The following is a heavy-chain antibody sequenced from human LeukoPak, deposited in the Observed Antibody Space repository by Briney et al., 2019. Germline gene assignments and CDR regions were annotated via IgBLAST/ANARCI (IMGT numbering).Heavy chain of an antibody. J-gene: IGHJ4*02. CDR3: ARAPRSGSYPVLFDY. Sequence: PSETLSLTCTVSGGSISSGDYYWSWIRQPPGKGLEWIGYIYYSGSTNYNPSLKSRVTISVDTSKNQFSLKLSSVTAADTAVYYCARAPRSGSYPVLFDYWGQGTLVTVSS. CDR2: IYYSGST. CDR1: GGSISSGDYY. V-gene: IGHV4-61*08. D-gene: IGHD1-26*01.